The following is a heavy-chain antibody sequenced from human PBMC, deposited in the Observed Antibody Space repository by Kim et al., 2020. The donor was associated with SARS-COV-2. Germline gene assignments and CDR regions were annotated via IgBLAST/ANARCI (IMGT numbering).Heavy chain of an antibody. Sequence: GGSLRLSCAASGFDFEDYMMHWVRQSPGKGLEWMSLISWDGATTPYADSVQGRFTISRDNSKNSLYLLMTSLRSEDTGLYFCAKGGRDGGLDYWGQGTLVSVSS. V-gene: IGHV3-43*01. CDR2: ISWDGATT. J-gene: IGHJ4*02. CDR3: AKGGRDGGLDY. D-gene: IGHD5-12*01. CDR1: GFDFEDYM.